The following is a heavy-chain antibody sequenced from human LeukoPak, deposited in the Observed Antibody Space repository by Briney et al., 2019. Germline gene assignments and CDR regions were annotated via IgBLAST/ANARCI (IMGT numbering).Heavy chain of an antibody. CDR2: ISGSGGST. V-gene: IGHV3-23*01. Sequence: GGSLRLSCAASGFTFSNYAMSWVRQAPGKGLEWVSAISGSGGSTYYADSVKGRFTISRDNSKNTLYLQMNSLRAEDTAVYYCAKDASIFGVVVGRFDYWGQGTLVTVSS. J-gene: IGHJ4*02. CDR3: AKDASIFGVVVGRFDY. D-gene: IGHD3-3*01. CDR1: GFTFSNYA.